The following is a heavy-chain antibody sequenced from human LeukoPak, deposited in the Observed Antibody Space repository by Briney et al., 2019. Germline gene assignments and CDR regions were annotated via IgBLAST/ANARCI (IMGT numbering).Heavy chain of an antibody. D-gene: IGHD4-23*01. CDR1: GFTVSRNY. V-gene: IGHV3-53*01. Sequence: AGSLPVSRAASGFTVSRNYYMNWVRQAPGKGLEWVSVIYSAGSTYYADSVKGRFTLSRDNSKNTLYLQMDSLRAEDTAVYYCARGDDYGGAWLYFDCWGQETM. CDR3: ARGDDYGGAWLYFDC. CDR2: IYSAGST. J-gene: IGHJ4*02.